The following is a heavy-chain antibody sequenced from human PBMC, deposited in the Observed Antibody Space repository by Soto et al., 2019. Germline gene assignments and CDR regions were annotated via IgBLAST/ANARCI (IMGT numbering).Heavy chain of an antibody. Sequence: QPGGSLRLSCAASGFTFSSYVMHWVRQVPDKGLEWVAVIWYDGSNKYYADSVKGRFTISRDNSKNTLYLQMNSLRAEDTAVYYCARDFLGSSWNFDYWGQGTLVTVSS. CDR3: ARDFLGSSWNFDY. D-gene: IGHD6-13*01. J-gene: IGHJ4*02. CDR1: GFTFSSYV. V-gene: IGHV3-33*01. CDR2: IWYDGSNK.